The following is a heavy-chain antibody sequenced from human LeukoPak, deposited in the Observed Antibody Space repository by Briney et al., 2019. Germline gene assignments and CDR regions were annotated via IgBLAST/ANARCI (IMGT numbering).Heavy chain of an antibody. V-gene: IGHV4-4*07. CDR3: ARVFPSAMVRGVDVGWFDP. Sequence: SETLSLTCTVSGGSISSYYWSWIRQPAGKGLEWIGRIDTSGNTNYKPSLKSRVTISVDTSKNQFSLKLSSVTAADTAVYYCARVFPSAMVRGVDVGWFDPWGQGTLVTVSS. J-gene: IGHJ5*02. D-gene: IGHD3-10*01. CDR1: GGSISSYY. CDR2: IDTSGNT.